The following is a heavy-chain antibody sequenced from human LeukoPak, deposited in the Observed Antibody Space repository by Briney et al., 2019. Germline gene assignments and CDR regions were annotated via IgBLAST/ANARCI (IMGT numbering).Heavy chain of an antibody. CDR2: IYYSGST. CDR3: AREVRCSNTNCFADLFDY. J-gene: IGHJ4*02. V-gene: IGHV4-39*07. CDR1: GGSISSSSYY. D-gene: IGHD2-2*01. Sequence: SETLSLTCTVSGGSISSSSYYWGWIRQPPGKGLEWIGSIYYSGSTYYSPSLKSRVTISVDTSKNQFSLELSSVTAADTAVYYCAREVRCSNTNCFADLFDYWGQGTLVTVSS.